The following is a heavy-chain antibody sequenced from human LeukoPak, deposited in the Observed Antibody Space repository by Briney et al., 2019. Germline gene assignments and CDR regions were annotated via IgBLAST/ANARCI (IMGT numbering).Heavy chain of an antibody. CDR1: GYTFTGYY. V-gene: IGHV1-2*02. CDR3: ASPSNWSGYYYYYYMDV. D-gene: IGHD1-1*01. J-gene: IGHJ6*03. CDR2: INPNSGGT. Sequence: ASVKVSCKASGYTFTGYYMHWVRQAPGQGREWMGWINPNSGGTNYAQKFQGRVTMTRDTSISTAYMELSRLRSDDTAVYYSASPSNWSGYYYYYYMDVWGKGTTVTVSS.